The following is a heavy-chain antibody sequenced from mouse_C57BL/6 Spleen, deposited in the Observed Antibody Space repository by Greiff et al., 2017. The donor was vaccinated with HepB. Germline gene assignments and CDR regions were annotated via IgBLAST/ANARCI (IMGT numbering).Heavy chain of an antibody. V-gene: IGHV1-50*01. D-gene: IGHD1-1*01. CDR2: IDPSDSYT. CDR1: GYTFTSYW. J-gene: IGHJ4*01. CDR3: ARRGLLYAMDY. Sequence: VKLQQPGAELVKPGASVKLSCKASGYTFTSYWMQWVKQRPGQGLEWIGEIDPSDSYTNYNQKFKGKATLTVDTSSSTAYMQLSSLTSEDSAVYYCARRGLLYAMDYWGQGTSVTVSS.